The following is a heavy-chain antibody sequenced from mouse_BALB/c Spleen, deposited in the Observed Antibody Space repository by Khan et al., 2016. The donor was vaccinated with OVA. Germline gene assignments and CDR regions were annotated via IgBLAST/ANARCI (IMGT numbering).Heavy chain of an antibody. V-gene: IGHV2-2*02. J-gene: IGHJ2*01. Sequence: VQLKEQGPGLVQPPQSLSITCTVSGFSLTNYGVHWVRQAPGKGLEWLGVIWSGGITDYNETIISRTSISKDISKSQVFFKMNSLPANDTAIYYCAKNRNGYFDYWGQGTTLTVSS. CDR1: GFSLTNYG. CDR2: IWSGGIT. D-gene: IGHD1-1*02. CDR3: AKNRNGYFDY.